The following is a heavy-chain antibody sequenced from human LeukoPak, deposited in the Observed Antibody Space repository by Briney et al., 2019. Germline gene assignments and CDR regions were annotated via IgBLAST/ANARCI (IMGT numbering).Heavy chain of an antibody. Sequence: GGSLRLSCAASGFTFSSYEMNWVRQAPGKGLEWVAFIQFDGGNKFYADSVKGRFTISRDSSKNTLYLQMNSLRVEDTAVYYCAAGFILDYWGQGTLVTVSS. CDR2: IQFDGGNK. J-gene: IGHJ4*02. D-gene: IGHD3-10*01. V-gene: IGHV3-30*02. CDR3: AAGFILDY. CDR1: GFTFSSYE.